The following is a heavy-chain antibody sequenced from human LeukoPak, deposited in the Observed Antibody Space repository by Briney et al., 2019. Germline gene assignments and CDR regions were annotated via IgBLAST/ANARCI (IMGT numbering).Heavy chain of an antibody. D-gene: IGHD3-10*01. J-gene: IGHJ4*02. CDR3: AKGLRGSGSYYNPGDY. V-gene: IGHV1-58*02. CDR2: IVVGSGNT. Sequence: ASVKVSCKASGFTFTSSAMQWVRQARGQRLEWIGWIVVGSGNTNYAQKFQERVTITRDMSTSTAYMELSSLRSEDTAVYYCAKGLRGSGSYYNPGDYWGQGTLVTVSS. CDR1: GFTFTSSA.